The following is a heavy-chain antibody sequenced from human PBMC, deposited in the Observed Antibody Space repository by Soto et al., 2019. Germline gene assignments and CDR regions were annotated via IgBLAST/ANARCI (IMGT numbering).Heavy chain of an antibody. V-gene: IGHV3-23*01. CDR3: ANPPAYYYGSGSYYKASVDY. CDR1: GFTFSSYA. J-gene: IGHJ4*02. CDR2: ISGSGGST. Sequence: AGGSLRLSCAASGFTFSSYAMSWVRQAPGKGLEWVSAISGSGGSTYYADSVKGRFTISRDNSKNTLYLQMNSLRAEDTAVYYCANPPAYYYGSGSYYKASVDYWGQGTLVTVSS. D-gene: IGHD3-10*01.